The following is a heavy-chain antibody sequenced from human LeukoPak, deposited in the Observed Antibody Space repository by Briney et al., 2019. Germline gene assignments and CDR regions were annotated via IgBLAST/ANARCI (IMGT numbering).Heavy chain of an antibody. V-gene: IGHV3-11*04. Sequence: GGSLRLSCAASGFTFSDYYMSWIRQAPGKGLEWVSYISSSGSTIYYADSVKGRFTISRDNAKNSLYLQMNSLRAEDTAVYYCARFHSSSWDYYYYYMDVWGKGTTVTVSS. CDR1: GFTFSDYY. CDR3: ARFHSSSWDYYYYYMDV. J-gene: IGHJ6*03. CDR2: ISSSGSTI. D-gene: IGHD6-13*01.